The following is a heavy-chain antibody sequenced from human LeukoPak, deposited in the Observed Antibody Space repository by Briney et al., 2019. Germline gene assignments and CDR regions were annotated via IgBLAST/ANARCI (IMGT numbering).Heavy chain of an antibody. J-gene: IGHJ5*02. Sequence: SETLSLTCTVSGYSISSGYYLGWIRQPAGKGLEWIGSIYRSGSTYYNPSLKSRVTISVDTSKNQFSLKLRSLTAADTAVYYCARGSTVTTIMEFDPWGQGTLVTVSS. CDR3: ARGSTVTTIMEFDP. D-gene: IGHD4-17*01. CDR2: IYRSGST. V-gene: IGHV4-38-2*02. CDR1: GYSISSGYY.